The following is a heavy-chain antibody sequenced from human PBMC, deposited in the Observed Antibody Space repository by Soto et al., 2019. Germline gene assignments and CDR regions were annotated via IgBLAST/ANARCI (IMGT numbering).Heavy chain of an antibody. CDR1: GGSISSYY. CDR2: IYYSGST. V-gene: IGHV4-59*01. J-gene: IGHJ4*02. Sequence: QVQLQESGPGLVKPSETLSPTCTVSGGSISSYYWSWIRQPPGKGLEWIGYIYYSGSTNYNPSLKSRVTISVDTSKNQFSLKLSSVTAADTAVYYCARDHPPAWGQGTLVTVSS. CDR3: ARDHPPA.